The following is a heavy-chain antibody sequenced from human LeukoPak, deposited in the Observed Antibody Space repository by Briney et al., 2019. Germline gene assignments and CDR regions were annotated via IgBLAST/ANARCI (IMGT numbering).Heavy chain of an antibody. CDR1: EFTFSSYE. V-gene: IGHV3-48*03. CDR2: ISSSGSTI. CDR3: ARDIAVAGPVLNY. Sequence: PGGCLRLFCVASEFTFSSYEMNWLRQAPGKGLEWVSYISSSGSTIYYADSVKGRFTISRDNAKNSLYLQMNSLRAEDTAVYYCARDIAVAGPVLNYWCQGTLVTVSS. J-gene: IGHJ4*02. D-gene: IGHD6-19*01.